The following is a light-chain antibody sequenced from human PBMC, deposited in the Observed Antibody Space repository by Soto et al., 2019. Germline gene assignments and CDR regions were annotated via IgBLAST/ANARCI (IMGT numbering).Light chain of an antibody. CDR3: QKYTRAPFT. CDR2: AAS. Sequence: DIQMTQSPSSLSAAVGDRVTITCRASQGIDTYLAWYQQKPGKVPKLLIYAASTLQSGVPSRFSGSGSGTDFTLTISSLQPEVVATYYCQKYTRAPFTFGPGTKVDIK. J-gene: IGKJ3*01. CDR1: QGIDTY. V-gene: IGKV1-27*01.